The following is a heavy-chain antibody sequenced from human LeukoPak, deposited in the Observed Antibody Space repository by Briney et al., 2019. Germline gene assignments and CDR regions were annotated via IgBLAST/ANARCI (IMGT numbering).Heavy chain of an antibody. J-gene: IGHJ3*02. D-gene: IGHD2-2*01. CDR1: EFTFSSHS. V-gene: IGHV3-21*01. CDR3: ARSLKVSAALDVFDI. Sequence: GGSLRLSCAASEFTFSSHSMNWVRQAPGKGLEWVSSISRSGGSIYYADSLKGRYTISRDNAKNSLYLQMNSLRAEDTAVYFCARSLKVSAALDVFDIWGQGTMVTVSS. CDR2: ISRSGGSI.